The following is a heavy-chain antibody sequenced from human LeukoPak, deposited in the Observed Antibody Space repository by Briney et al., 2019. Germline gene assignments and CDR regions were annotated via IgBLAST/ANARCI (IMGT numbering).Heavy chain of an antibody. V-gene: IGHV3-21*01. CDR2: ISSSSSYI. Sequence: GGSLGPSFATSGFTFSIYWMSWAGKPPGKGLEWVSSISSSSSYIYYADSVKGRFTISRDNAKNSLYLQMNSLRAEDTAVYYCAREVTPYYWGQGTLVTVSS. J-gene: IGHJ4*02. CDR1: GFTFSIYW. D-gene: IGHD2-21*02. CDR3: AREVTPYY.